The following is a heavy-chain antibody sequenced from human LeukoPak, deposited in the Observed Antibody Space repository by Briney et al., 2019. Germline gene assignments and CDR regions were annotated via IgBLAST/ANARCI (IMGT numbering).Heavy chain of an antibody. D-gene: IGHD1-26*01. J-gene: IGHJ6*03. V-gene: IGHV3-21*01. CDR1: GFTFSSYS. CDR2: ISSSSSYI. Sequence: GGSLRLSCAASGFTFSSYSMNWVRQAPGKGLEWVSSISSSSSYIYYADSVKGRFTISRDNAKNSLYLQMNSLRAEDTAVYYCARDENSGSSYYYYMDVWGKGTTVTVSS. CDR3: ARDENSGSSYYYYMDV.